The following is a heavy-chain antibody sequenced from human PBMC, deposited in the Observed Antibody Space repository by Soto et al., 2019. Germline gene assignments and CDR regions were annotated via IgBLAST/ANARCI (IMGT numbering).Heavy chain of an antibody. V-gene: IGHV4-34*01. CDR1: GGSFSGYY. CDR3: ARGQGAGYCRSTSCPTQYYFDY. J-gene: IGHJ4*02. D-gene: IGHD2-2*01. CDR2: INHSGST. Sequence: PSETLSLTCAVYGGSFSGYYWSWIRQPPGKGLEWIGEINHSGSTNYNPSLKSRVTISVDTSKNQFSLKLSSVTAADTAVYYCARGQGAGYCRSTSCPTQYYFDYWGQGTLVTVSS.